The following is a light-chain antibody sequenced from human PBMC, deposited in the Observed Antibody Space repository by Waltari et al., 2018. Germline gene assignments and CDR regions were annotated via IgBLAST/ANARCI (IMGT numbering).Light chain of an antibody. V-gene: IGKV3-15*01. CDR2: VPS. CDR3: QQFHKWPPT. CDR1: QSLGSN. Sequence: EIVMTQSPVTLSVSPGERATLSCTASQSLGSNLAWYQQKPGQAPRLLIYVPSSSATGNPARFSGSGYGTYFTLTISSLQSEDFAVYYCQQFHKWPPTFGQGTTVEV. J-gene: IGKJ1*01.